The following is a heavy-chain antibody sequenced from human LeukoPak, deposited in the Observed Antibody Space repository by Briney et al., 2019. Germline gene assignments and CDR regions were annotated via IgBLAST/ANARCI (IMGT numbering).Heavy chain of an antibody. CDR2: IGGSGGST. J-gene: IGHJ4*02. CDR1: GFTFSTYA. V-gene: IGHV3-23*01. D-gene: IGHD3-10*01. CDR3: AQGGPRPGSYYSLAY. Sequence: PGGSLRLSCAASGFTFSTYAMTWARQPPGMGLEWLSAIGGSGGSTYSADSVKGRFTISRDNSKNTLYLQMNSLTAADTAVYYCAQGGPRPGSYYSLAYWGQGTLVTVSS.